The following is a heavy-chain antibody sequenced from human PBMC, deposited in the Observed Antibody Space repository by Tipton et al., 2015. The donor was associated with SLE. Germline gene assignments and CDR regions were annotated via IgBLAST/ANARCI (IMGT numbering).Heavy chain of an antibody. CDR3: ARAFGYDYYYYYGMDV. J-gene: IGHJ6*02. CDR2: INHSGST. V-gene: IGHV4-34*01. CDR1: GGSFSGYY. Sequence: TLSLTCADYGGSFSGYYWSWIRQPPGKGLEWIGEINHSGSTNYKPSLKSRVTISVDTSKNQFSLKLSSVTAADTAVYYCARAFGYDYYYYYGMDVWGQGTTVTVSS. D-gene: IGHD5-12*01.